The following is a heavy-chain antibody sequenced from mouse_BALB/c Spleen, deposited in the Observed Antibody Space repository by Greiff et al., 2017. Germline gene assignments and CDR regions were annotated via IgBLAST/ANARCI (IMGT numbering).Heavy chain of an antibody. CDR2: ISYSGST. V-gene: IGHV3-2*02. J-gene: IGHJ4*01. Sequence: EVQGVESGPGLVKPSQSLSLTCTVTGYSITSDYAWNWIRQFPGNKLEWMGYISYSGSTSYNPSLKSRISITRDTSKNQFFLQLNSVTTEDTATYYCASGYIYAMDYWGQGTSVTVSS. CDR1: GYSITSDYA. CDR3: ASGYIYAMDY. D-gene: IGHD2-14*01.